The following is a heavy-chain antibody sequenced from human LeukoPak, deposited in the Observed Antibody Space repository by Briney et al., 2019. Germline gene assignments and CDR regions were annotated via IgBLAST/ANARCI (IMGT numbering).Heavy chain of an antibody. V-gene: IGHV1-69*04. CDR1: GYPFTSYD. J-gene: IGHJ3*02. Sequence: PVKVSCKASGYPFTSYDINWVRQATGQGLEWMGRIIPILGIANYAQKFQGRVTITADKSTSTAYMELSSLRSEDTAVYYCARGNYTVVAATFELNDAFDIWGQGTMVTVSS. CDR2: IIPILGIA. CDR3: ARGNYTVVAATFELNDAFDI. D-gene: IGHD2-15*01.